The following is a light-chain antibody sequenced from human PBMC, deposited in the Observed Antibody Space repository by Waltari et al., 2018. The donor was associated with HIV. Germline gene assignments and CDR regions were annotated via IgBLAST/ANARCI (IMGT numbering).Light chain of an antibody. J-gene: IGKJ5*01. CDR3: QQYYSTPIT. Sequence: DVVMTQSPDSLAVSLGARATINYKSSHSVLYTSNSNNYLAWYQQKPGQPPKLLIYWASTRESGVPDRFSGSGSGTEFTLTISSLQAEDVAVYYCQQYYSTPITFGQGTRLEIK. CDR1: HSVLYTSNSNNY. CDR2: WAS. V-gene: IGKV4-1*01.